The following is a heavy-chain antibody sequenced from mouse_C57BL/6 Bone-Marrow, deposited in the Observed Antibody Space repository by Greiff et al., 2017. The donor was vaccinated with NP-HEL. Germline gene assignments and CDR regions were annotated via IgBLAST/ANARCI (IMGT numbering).Heavy chain of an antibody. V-gene: IGHV2-5*01. CDR3: AKPISANWDVAWFAY. Sequence: QVHVKQSGPGLVQPSQSLSITCPVSGFSLTSYGVHWVRQSPGKGLEWLGVIWRGGSTDYNAAFMSRLSITKDNSKSQVFFKMNSLQADDTAIYYCAKPISANWDVAWFAYWGQGTLVTVSA. J-gene: IGHJ3*01. CDR2: IWRGGST. CDR1: GFSLTSYG. D-gene: IGHD4-1*01.